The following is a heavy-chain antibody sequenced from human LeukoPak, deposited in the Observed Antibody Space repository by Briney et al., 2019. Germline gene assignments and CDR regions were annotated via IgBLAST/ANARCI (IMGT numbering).Heavy chain of an antibody. CDR1: GYTFTSYD. CDR2: MIPNSGNT. V-gene: IGHV1-8*01. J-gene: IGHJ4*02. D-gene: IGHD3-10*01. CDR3: ARGVCGLLWFGEFGDYYFDY. Sequence: ASVKVSCKASGYTFTSYDINWVRQATGQGLEWMGWMIPNSGNTGYAQKFQGRVTMTRNTSISTAYMELSSLRSEDTAVYYCARGVCGLLWFGEFGDYYFDYWGQGTLVTVSS.